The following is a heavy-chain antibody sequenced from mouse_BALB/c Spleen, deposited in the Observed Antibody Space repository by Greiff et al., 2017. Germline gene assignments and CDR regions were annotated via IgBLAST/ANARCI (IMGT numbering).Heavy chain of an antibody. CDR2: IYPGNSDT. V-gene: IGHV1-5*01. CDR1: GYSFTSYW. Sequence: VQLQQSGTVLARPGASVKMSCKASGYSFTSYWMHWVKQRPGQGLEWIGAIYPGNSDTSYNQKFKGKAKLTAVTSASTAYMELSSLTNEDSAVYYCTREYRYEERVLRSWFAYWGQGTLVTVSA. CDR3: TREYRYEERVLRSWFAY. D-gene: IGHD2-14*01. J-gene: IGHJ3*01.